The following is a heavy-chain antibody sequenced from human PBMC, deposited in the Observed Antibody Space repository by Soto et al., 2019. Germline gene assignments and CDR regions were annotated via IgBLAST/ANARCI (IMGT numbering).Heavy chain of an antibody. V-gene: IGHV3-23*01. J-gene: IGHJ5*02. Sequence: EVQLLESGGGVVQPGGSLRLSCAASGFTFSSYAMSWVRQAPGKGLEWVSAISGSGGSTYYADSVKGRFTISRDNSKSTLYLQMNSLRAEDTAIYYCAKGAYGSGSHYRIWFDPWGQGTLVTVSS. D-gene: IGHD3-10*01. CDR3: AKGAYGSGSHYRIWFDP. CDR2: ISGSGGST. CDR1: GFTFSSYA.